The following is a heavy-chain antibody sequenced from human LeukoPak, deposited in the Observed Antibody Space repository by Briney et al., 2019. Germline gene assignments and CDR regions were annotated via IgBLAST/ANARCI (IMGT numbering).Heavy chain of an antibody. V-gene: IGHV4-59*01. CDR3: ARGGRYYGSETDFDY. J-gene: IGHJ4*02. D-gene: IGHD3-10*01. CDR2: IYYSGST. Sequence: SETLSLTCTVSGGSISSYYWSWIRQPPGKGLGWIGYIYYSGSTNYNPSLKSRVTISVDTSKNQFSLKLSSVTAADTAVYYCARGGRYYGSETDFDYWGQGTLVTVSS. CDR1: GGSISSYY.